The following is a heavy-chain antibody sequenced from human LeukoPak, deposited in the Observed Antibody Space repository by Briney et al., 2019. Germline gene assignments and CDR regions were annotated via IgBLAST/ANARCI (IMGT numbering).Heavy chain of an antibody. D-gene: IGHD1-26*01. CDR3: ARDEDSGSYGY. J-gene: IGHJ4*02. CDR2: ISSSSSYI. Sequence: GGSLRLSCAASGFTFSSYSMNWVRHARGKGLEWVSSISSSSSYIYYADSVKVRFTISRDNAKNSLYLQMNSLRAEDTAVYYCARDEDSGSYGYWGQGTLVTVSS. CDR1: GFTFSSYS. V-gene: IGHV3-21*01.